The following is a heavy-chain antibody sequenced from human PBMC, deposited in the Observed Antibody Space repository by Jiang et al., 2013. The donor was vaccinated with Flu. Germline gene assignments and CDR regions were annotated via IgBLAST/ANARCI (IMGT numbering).Heavy chain of an antibody. J-gene: IGHJ6*02. CDR1: GGSINTFY. CDR2: SITWDH. Sequence: TLSLTCTVSGGSINTFYWSWIRQPPGRDWSGLGISITWDHQLQPSLKSRVTTSVDMSKNQFSLKLSSVTAADTAVYYCASSGDPYYGVDVWGQGTTVTVSS. V-gene: IGHV4-59*08. CDR3: ASSGDPYYGVDV. D-gene: IGHD1-14*01.